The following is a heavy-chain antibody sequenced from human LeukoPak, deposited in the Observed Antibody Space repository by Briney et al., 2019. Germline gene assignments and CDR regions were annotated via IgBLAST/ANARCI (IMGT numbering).Heavy chain of an antibody. Sequence: PGGSLRLSCAASGFTFGRYWMTWVRQAPGKGLEWVAIIKQNADAEYYVDSVKGRFTISKSNSQNSPYLQMNSLRPEDTAVYYCATTWFDSPLYFHFWGPGTLVTVSS. CDR3: ATTWFDSPLYFHF. CDR2: IKQNADAE. D-gene: IGHD2/OR15-2a*01. J-gene: IGHJ4*02. V-gene: IGHV3-7*03. CDR1: GFTFGRYW.